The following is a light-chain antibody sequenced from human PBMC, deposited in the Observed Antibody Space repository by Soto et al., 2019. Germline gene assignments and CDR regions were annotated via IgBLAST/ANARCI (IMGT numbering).Light chain of an antibody. Sequence: QSVLTQPASVSGSPGQSITISCTGTSSDVGGYNYVSWYQQHPGKAPKLMIYDVSSRPSGVSNRFSGSKSGNTASLTISGLQAEDEADYYCSSYTSSGVVFGGGTKLTVL. V-gene: IGLV2-14*01. J-gene: IGLJ2*01. CDR2: DVS. CDR3: SSYTSSGVV. CDR1: SSDVGGYNY.